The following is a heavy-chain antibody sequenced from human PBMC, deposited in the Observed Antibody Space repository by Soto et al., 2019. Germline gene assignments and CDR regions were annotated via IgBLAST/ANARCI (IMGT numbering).Heavy chain of an antibody. V-gene: IGHV3-30*03. CDR1: GFTFSSYG. CDR3: ARDSLPFAEYKNWFDP. D-gene: IGHD3-10*01. CDR2: ISYDGSNN. J-gene: IGHJ5*02. Sequence: PGGSLRLSCAASGFTFSSYGMHWVRQAPGKGLEWVAVISYDGSNNYYADSVKGRFTISRDNSKNTLYLQMNSLRAEDTAVYYCARDSLPFAEYKNWFDPWGQGTLVTVS.